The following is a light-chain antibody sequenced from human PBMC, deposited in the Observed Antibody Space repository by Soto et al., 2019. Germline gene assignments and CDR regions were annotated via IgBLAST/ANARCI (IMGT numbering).Light chain of an antibody. CDR2: AAS. J-gene: IGKJ2*01. Sequence: DIQMTQSPSSLPASVGDRITITCRASQSIINYLSWYQQRPGKAPKLLIHAASNLQSGVPSGFSGSGSETDFSLTISSLQPEDFATYYCQQSYSAPRTFGQGTKLEIK. V-gene: IGKV1-39*01. CDR3: QQSYSAPRT. CDR1: QSIINY.